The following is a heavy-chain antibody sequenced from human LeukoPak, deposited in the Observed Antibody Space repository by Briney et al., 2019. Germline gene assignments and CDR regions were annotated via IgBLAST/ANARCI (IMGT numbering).Heavy chain of an antibody. Sequence: GRSLRLSCAASGFTFSSYAMHWVRQAPGKGLEWVAVVWYDGSKTYSGDSVKGRITISRDDSKNTLYLQMNSLRAEDTAVYYCAGGVDYYDSSGTIDYWGQGTLVTVSS. CDR3: AGGVDYYDSSGTIDY. CDR1: GFTFSSYA. J-gene: IGHJ4*02. D-gene: IGHD3-22*01. V-gene: IGHV3-33*01. CDR2: VWYDGSKT.